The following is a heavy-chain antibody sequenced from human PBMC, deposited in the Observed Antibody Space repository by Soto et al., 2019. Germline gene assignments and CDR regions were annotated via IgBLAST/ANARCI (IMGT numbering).Heavy chain of an antibody. J-gene: IGHJ4*02. V-gene: IGHV3-23*01. CDR1: GFTFSSYA. CDR3: ARRSSGWYLDY. D-gene: IGHD6-19*01. CDR2: ISGSGGST. Sequence: EVQLLESGGGLVQPGGSLRLSCAASGFTFSSYAMNWVRQAPGKGLEWVSVISGSGGSTYYADSVKGRFTISRDNSKNTLYLQMNSLRGEDTAVYYCARRSSGWYLDYWGQGTLVTVSS.